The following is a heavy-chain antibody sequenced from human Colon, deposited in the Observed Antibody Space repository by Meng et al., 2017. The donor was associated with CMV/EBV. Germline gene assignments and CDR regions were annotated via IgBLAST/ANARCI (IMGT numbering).Heavy chain of an antibody. V-gene: IGHV4-39*07. CDR1: GGSVSTSSYY. CDR2: IYYTGAT. J-gene: IGHJ4*02. Sequence: GSLRLSCIVYGGSVSTSSYYWGWVRQPPGKGLEWIGTIYYTGATQYNPSLKSRVTISVDTSANQFSLKMKSVTAADTAMYYCAREKRVGVLATTTGDYWGQGTLVTVSS. D-gene: IGHD5-12*01. CDR3: AREKRVGVLATTTGDY.